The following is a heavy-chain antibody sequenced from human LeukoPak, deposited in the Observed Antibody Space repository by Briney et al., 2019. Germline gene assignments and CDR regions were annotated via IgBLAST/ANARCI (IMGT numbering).Heavy chain of an antibody. CDR1: GFTFSSYW. Sequence: PGGSLRLSCAASGFTFSSYWMHWVRQAPGKGLVWVSRINSDRSSTSYADSVKGRSTISRDNAKNTLYLQMNSLRAEDTAVYYCARASCYYLYYFDYWGQGTLVTVSS. V-gene: IGHV3-74*01. CDR3: ARASCYYLYYFDY. J-gene: IGHJ4*02. CDR2: INSDRSST. D-gene: IGHD2-15*01.